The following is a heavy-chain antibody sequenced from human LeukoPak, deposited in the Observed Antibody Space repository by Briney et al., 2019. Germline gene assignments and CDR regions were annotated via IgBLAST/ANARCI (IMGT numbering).Heavy chain of an antibody. CDR3: ARAALGQYSYGSLDY. D-gene: IGHD5-18*01. J-gene: IGHJ4*02. V-gene: IGHV3-66*01. CDR1: GFTVSSNY. Sequence: GGSLRLSCAASGFTVSSNYMSWVRQAPGKGLEWVSVIYSDGYTFYADSVRARFTISRDNSKNTVYLQMNSLRAEDTAVYYCARAALGQYSYGSLDYWGQGTLVTVSS. CDR2: IYSDGYT.